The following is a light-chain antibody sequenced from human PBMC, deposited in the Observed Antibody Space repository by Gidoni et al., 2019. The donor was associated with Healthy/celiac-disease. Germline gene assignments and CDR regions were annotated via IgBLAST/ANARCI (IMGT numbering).Light chain of an antibody. V-gene: IGKV2-28*01. CDR1: QSRLHSNGYNY. J-gene: IGKJ4*01. Sequence: DIVMTQSPLSLPVTPGEPASTSCRSSQSRLHSNGYNYLDWYLQKPGQSPQLLIYLGSNRASGVPDRFSGSGSGTDFTLKISRVEAEDVGVYYCMQALQTPLTFXGXTKVEIK. CDR2: LGS. CDR3: MQALQTPLT.